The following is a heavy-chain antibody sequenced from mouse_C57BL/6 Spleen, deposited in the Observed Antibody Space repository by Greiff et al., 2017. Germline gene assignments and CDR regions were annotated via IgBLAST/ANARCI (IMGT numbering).Heavy chain of an antibody. CDR3: ARATEDYDGLWYFDV. D-gene: IGHD2-4*01. Sequence: VQLKESGPELVKPGASVKIPCKASGYTFTDYNMDWVKQSHGKSLEWIGDINPNNGGTIYNQKFKGKATLTVDKSSSTAYMELRSLTSEDTAVYYCARATEDYDGLWYFDVWGTGTTVTVSS. V-gene: IGHV1-18*01. CDR2: INPNNGGT. CDR1: GYTFTDYN. J-gene: IGHJ1*03.